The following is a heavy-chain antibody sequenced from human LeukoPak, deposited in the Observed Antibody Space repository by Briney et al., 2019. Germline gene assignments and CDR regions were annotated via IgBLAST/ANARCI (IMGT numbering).Heavy chain of an antibody. Sequence: PGGSLRLSCAASGFTFSSYSMNWVRQAPGKGLEWVSSISSSSSYIYYADSVKGRFTISRDNAKNSLYLQMNSLRAEDTAVYYRAKDGHYYDSSGYLIWGQGTLVTVPS. CDR2: ISSSSSYI. J-gene: IGHJ4*02. CDR1: GFTFSSYS. CDR3: AKDGHYYDSSGYLI. D-gene: IGHD3-22*01. V-gene: IGHV3-21*01.